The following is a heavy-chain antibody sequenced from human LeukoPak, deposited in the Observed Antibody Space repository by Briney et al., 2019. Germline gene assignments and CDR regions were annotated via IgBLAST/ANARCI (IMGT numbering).Heavy chain of an antibody. Sequence: SETLSLTCTVSGGSISSYYWSWIRQPPGKGLEWIGYIYYSGSTNYNPSLKSRVTISVDTSKNQFSLKLSSVTAADTAVYYCARVFDSGSQAYFYYMDVWGKGTTVIISS. D-gene: IGHD3-10*01. V-gene: IGHV4-59*01. CDR3: ARVFDSGSQAYFYYMDV. CDR2: IYYSGST. J-gene: IGHJ6*03. CDR1: GGSISSYY.